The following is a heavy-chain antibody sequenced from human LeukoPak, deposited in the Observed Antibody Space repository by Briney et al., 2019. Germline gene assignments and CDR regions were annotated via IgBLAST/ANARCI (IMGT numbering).Heavy chain of an antibody. Sequence: ASVKVSCKASGYTFTSYYMHWVRQAPGQGLEWMGWMNPNSGGTNYAQKFQGRVTMTRDTSISTAYMELSRLRSDDTAVYYCARPRWRWFGDTTFDYWGQGTLVTVSS. D-gene: IGHD3-10*01. CDR2: MNPNSGGT. CDR3: ARPRWRWFGDTTFDY. V-gene: IGHV1-2*02. J-gene: IGHJ4*02. CDR1: GYTFTSYY.